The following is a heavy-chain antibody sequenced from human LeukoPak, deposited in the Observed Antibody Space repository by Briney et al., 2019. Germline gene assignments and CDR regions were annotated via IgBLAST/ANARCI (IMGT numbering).Heavy chain of an antibody. V-gene: IGHV3-11*01. Sequence: GGSLRLSCAASGFTFRDYSMSWIRQAPGKGLEWISYITMSGSVIQYSASVKGRFTTSRDNAKNSVYLQMNSLRVEDTAVYYCARGGWSRGWFDPWGQGTLVTVSS. CDR1: GFTFRDYS. CDR3: ARGGWSRGWFDP. D-gene: IGHD6-19*01. CDR2: ITMSGSVI. J-gene: IGHJ5*02.